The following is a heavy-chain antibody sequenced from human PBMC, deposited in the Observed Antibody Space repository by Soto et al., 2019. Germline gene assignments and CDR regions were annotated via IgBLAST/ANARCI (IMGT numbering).Heavy chain of an antibody. CDR1: GFIFDDYS. CDR2: ISWDGTIT. V-gene: IGHV3-43*01. D-gene: IGHD1-1*01. Sequence: GGSLRLSCAASGFIFDDYSMHWVRQPPGKGLEWVSLISWDGTITYYADSVKGRFTISRDNSKNSLYLQMNSLRTEDTALYYCAKDGGDGDNVPDYWGQGTLVTVSS. J-gene: IGHJ4*02. CDR3: AKDGGDGDNVPDY.